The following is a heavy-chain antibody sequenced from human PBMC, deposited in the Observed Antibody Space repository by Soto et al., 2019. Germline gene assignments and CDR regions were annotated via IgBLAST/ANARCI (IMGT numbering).Heavy chain of an antibody. CDR3: ARVHVMVVAGSTFDY. J-gene: IGHJ4*01. Sequence: SETLSLTCTVSGDSVSSASFYWIWIRQPPGKGPEWIASIYHGGTTFYNPSLKSRITISVDTSNNQFSLKLTSVTAADTAVYYCARVHVMVVAGSTFDYWGHGTLVTVSS. D-gene: IGHD6-19*01. CDR2: IYHGGTT. CDR1: GDSVSSASFY. V-gene: IGHV4-38-2*02.